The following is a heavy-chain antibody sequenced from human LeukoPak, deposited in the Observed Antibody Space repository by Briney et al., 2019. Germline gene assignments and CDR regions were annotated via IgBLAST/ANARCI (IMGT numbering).Heavy chain of an antibody. Sequence: SETLSLTCTVSGGSISSSSYYWGWIRQPPGKGLEWIGYIYYSGSTNYNPSLKSRVTISVDTSKNQFSLKLGSVTAADTAVYYCARNKWELDYWGQGTLVTVSS. V-gene: IGHV4-61*05. CDR2: IYYSGST. D-gene: IGHD1-26*01. CDR3: ARNKWELDY. J-gene: IGHJ4*02. CDR1: GGSISSSSYY.